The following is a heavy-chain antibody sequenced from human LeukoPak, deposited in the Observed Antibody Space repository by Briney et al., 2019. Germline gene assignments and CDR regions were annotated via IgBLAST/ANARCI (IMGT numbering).Heavy chain of an antibody. Sequence: GGSLRLSCAVSEFTFISYALSWVRQAPGKGLEWVSGITGNGVSTYYADSVKGRFTISRDSSKNTLYLQMNSLRDEDTAVYYCAKGLVVDNWFDPWGQGTLVTVSS. V-gene: IGHV3-23*01. CDR1: EFTFISYA. CDR3: AKGLVVDNWFDP. J-gene: IGHJ5*02. CDR2: ITGNGVST.